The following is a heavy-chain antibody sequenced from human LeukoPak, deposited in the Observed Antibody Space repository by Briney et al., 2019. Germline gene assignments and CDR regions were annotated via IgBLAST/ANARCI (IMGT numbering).Heavy chain of an antibody. CDR1: GGTFSSYA. CDR2: IIPIFGTA. Sequence: ASVKVSCKASGGTFSSYAISWVRQAPGHWLEWMGGIIPIFGTANYAQKFQGRVTITAHEPTRTAYMELTSMRSEDTAVYYCGRPLQRGSWTQRALDYWGQGTLVTASS. J-gene: IGHJ4*02. D-gene: IGHD3-10*01. CDR3: GRPLQRGSWTQRALDY. V-gene: IGHV1-69*13.